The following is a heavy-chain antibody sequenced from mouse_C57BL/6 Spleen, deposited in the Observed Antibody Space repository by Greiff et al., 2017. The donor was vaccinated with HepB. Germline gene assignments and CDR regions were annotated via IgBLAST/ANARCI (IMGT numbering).Heavy chain of an antibody. Sequence: EVKLVESGGGLVKPGGSLKLSCAASGFTFSDYGMHWVRQAPEKGLEWVAYISSGSSTIYYADTVKGRFTISRDNAKNTLFLQMTSLRSEDTAMYYCARDYGYLYYYAMDYWGQGTSVTVSS. V-gene: IGHV5-17*01. J-gene: IGHJ4*01. CDR2: ISSGSSTI. CDR3: ARDYGYLYYYAMDY. D-gene: IGHD2-2*01. CDR1: GFTFSDYG.